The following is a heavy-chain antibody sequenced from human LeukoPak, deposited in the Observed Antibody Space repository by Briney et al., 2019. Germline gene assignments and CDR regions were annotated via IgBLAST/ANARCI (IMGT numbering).Heavy chain of an antibody. CDR1: GFIVSSNY. J-gene: IGHJ4*01. Sequence: GGSLRLSCAASGFIVSSNYMSWVRQAPGKGLEWVPLIYSDGRTYYADSVKGKFTISRDNSKNTLNLQMNSLRLEDAAVYYCVRRVEDWGHGTLVTVSS. V-gene: IGHV3-66*01. CDR3: VRRVED. D-gene: IGHD2-15*01. CDR2: IYSDGRT.